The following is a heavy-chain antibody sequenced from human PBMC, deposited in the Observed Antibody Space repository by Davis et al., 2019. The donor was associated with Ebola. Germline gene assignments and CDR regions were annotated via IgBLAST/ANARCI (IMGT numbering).Heavy chain of an antibody. J-gene: IGHJ4*02. Sequence: GESLKISCAASGFTFSSYAMSWVRQAPGKGLEWVSAISGSGGSTYYADSVKGRFTISRDNSKNTLYLQMNSLRAEDTAVYYCAKAFPLILEWLLYEEGPGYFDYWGQGTLVTVSS. CDR1: GFTFSSYA. V-gene: IGHV3-23*01. D-gene: IGHD3-3*01. CDR3: AKAFPLILEWLLYEEGPGYFDY. CDR2: ISGSGGST.